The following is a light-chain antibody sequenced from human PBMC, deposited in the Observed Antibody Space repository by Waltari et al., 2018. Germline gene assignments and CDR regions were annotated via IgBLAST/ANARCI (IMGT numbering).Light chain of an antibody. CDR2: DAA. J-gene: IGKJ2*01. V-gene: IGKV3-11*01. CDR3: QQRSSWPYT. CDR1: QTVGTY. Sequence: EIVLTQSPATLSLSPGESATLFCRARQTVGTYLAWYQQKPGQPPRLLIFDAASRSTGIPAKFRGSGSGTDFTLTVSNLEPEDFAVYFCQQRSSWPYTFGQGTRLEI.